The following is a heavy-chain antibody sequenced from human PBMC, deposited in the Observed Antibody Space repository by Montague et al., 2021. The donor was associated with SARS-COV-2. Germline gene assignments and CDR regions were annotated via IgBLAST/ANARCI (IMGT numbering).Heavy chain of an antibody. J-gene: IGHJ4*02. V-gene: IGHV4-38-2*02. CDR3: ARDSWGWLRFDGVFDC. Sequence: SETLSLTCTVSGYSISSDYYWGWTRQPPGKGLEWIGSMYYSGSTYYSPSLKSRVTRSVDTSKNQFSLKLISVTAADTAVYYCARDSWGWLRFDGVFDCWGQGTLVTVSS. D-gene: IGHD5-12*01. CDR2: MYYSGST. CDR1: GYSISSDYY.